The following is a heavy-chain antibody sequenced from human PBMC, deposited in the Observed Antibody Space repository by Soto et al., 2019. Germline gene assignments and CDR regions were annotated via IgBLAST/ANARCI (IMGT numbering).Heavy chain of an antibody. CDR2: IKLDASEK. J-gene: IGHJ4*02. V-gene: IGHV3-7*01. Sequence: PGDSLKISCAASGFTFGYYWMSWVRQAPGKGLEWLATIKLDASEKKYVDSVKGRFTLSRDNAKNSLYLQMNSLRAEDTAVYYCARGYDSSAYSSWGKGTLVTVP. D-gene: IGHD3-22*01. CDR3: ARGYDSSAYSS. CDR1: GFTFGYYW.